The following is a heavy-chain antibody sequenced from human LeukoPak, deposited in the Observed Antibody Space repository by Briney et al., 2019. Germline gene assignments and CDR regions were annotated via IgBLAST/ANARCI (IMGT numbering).Heavy chain of an antibody. J-gene: IGHJ6*02. CDR2: IYTSGST. CDR3: ARDRGYCSSTSCYYYYYGMDV. CDR1: GGSISSGSYY. V-gene: IGHV4-61*02. D-gene: IGHD2-2*03. Sequence: RTSETLSLTCTVSGGSISSGSYYWRWIRQPAGKGLEWIGRIYTSGSTNYNPSLKSRVTISVDTSKNQFSLKLSSVTAADTAVYYCARDRGYCSSTSCYYYYYGMDVWGQGTTVTVSS.